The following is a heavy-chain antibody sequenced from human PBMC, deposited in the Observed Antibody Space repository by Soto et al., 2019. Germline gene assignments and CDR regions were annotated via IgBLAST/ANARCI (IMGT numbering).Heavy chain of an antibody. D-gene: IGHD2-8*01. CDR1: GFTFSNYG. V-gene: IGHV3-33*01. CDR3: ARAGVEEAIQVGYFQH. J-gene: IGHJ1*01. Sequence: AGGSLRLSCAASGFTFSNYGMHWVRQAPGKGLEWVAVIWYDGSNKYYGDSVNGRFTISRDKSKNTLYLEMNSLRAEDTAVYYCARAGVEEAIQVGYFQHWGQGALVTVSS. CDR2: IWYDGSNK.